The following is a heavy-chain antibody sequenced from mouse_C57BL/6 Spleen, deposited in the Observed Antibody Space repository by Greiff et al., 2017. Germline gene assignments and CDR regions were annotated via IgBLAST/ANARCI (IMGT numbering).Heavy chain of an antibody. CDR3: ARKGMVTTSFAY. Sequence: EVQGVESGGGLVKPGGSLKLSCAASGFTFSSYAMSWVRQTPEKRLEWVATISDGGSYTYYPDNVKGRFTISRDNAKNNLYLQMSHLKSEDTAMYYCARKGMVTTSFAYWGQGTLVTVSA. CDR1: GFTFSSYA. V-gene: IGHV5-4*01. D-gene: IGHD2-2*01. CDR2: ISDGGSYT. J-gene: IGHJ3*01.